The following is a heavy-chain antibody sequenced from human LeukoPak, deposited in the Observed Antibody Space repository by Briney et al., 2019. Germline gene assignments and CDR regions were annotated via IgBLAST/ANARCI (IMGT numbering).Heavy chain of an antibody. CDR3: ARAQVGYYGSGSYYISQRDY. CDR1: GFTFSGSA. Sequence: GGSLRLSCAASGFTFSGSAMHWVRQASGKGLEWVGRIRSKANSYATAYAASVKGRFTISRDDSKNTAYLQMNSLKTEDTAVYYCARAQVGYYGSGSYYISQRDYWGQGTLVTVSS. J-gene: IGHJ4*02. V-gene: IGHV3-73*01. CDR2: IRSKANSYAT. D-gene: IGHD3-10*01.